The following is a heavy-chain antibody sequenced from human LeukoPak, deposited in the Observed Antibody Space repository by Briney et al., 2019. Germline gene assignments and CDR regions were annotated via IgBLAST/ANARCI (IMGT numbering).Heavy chain of an antibody. CDR2: ISYDGSNK. V-gene: IGHV3-30*18. D-gene: IGHD3-22*01. CDR1: GFTFSSYG. J-gene: IGHJ4*02. CDR3: AKDRSPHYYDSSGPLGY. Sequence: PGGSLRLSCAASGFTFSSYGMHWVRQAPGKGLEWVAVISYDGSNKYYADSVKGRFTIFRDNSKNTLYLQMNSLRAEDTAVYYCAKDRSPHYYDSSGPLGYWGQGTLVTVSS.